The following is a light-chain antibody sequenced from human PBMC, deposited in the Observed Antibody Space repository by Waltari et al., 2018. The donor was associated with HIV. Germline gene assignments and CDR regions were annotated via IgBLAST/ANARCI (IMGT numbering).Light chain of an antibody. CDR3: SSYGGSHNLIV. Sequence: QSALTQPPSASGSPGQSVTISCTGTSSDIGNYNYVSWYQQHPGKAPKLLIFEVNERPSGVPDRFSGSKSGNTASLTVSGLQADDEADYYCSSYGGSHNLIVFGGGTKLTVL. J-gene: IGLJ2*01. CDR1: SSDIGNYNY. V-gene: IGLV2-8*01. CDR2: EVN.